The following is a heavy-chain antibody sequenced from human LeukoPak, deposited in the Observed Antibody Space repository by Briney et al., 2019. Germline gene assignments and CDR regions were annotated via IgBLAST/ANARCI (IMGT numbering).Heavy chain of an antibody. CDR1: GFTFSSYS. CDR2: ISSSSSYI. CDR3: ARGYYGSGSSPYYYYYYGMDV. D-gene: IGHD3-10*01. Sequence: GGSLRLSCAASGFTFSSYSMNWVRQAPGKGLEWVSSISSSSSYIYYADSVKGRFTISRDNAKSSLYLQMNSLRAEDTAVYYCARGYYGSGSSPYYYYYYGMDVWGKGTTVTVSS. J-gene: IGHJ6*04. V-gene: IGHV3-21*01.